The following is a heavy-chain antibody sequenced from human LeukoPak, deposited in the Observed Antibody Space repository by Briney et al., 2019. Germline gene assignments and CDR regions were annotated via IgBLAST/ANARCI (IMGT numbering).Heavy chain of an antibody. Sequence: SETLSLTCTVSGGSISSYYWSWIRQPPGKGLEWIGYIYYSGSTNYNPSLKSRVAISVDTSKNQFSLKLSSVTAADAAVYYCARAGFSSGFYYLDYWGQGTLVTVSS. CDR1: GGSISSYY. CDR3: ARAGFSSGFYYLDY. D-gene: IGHD3-22*01. J-gene: IGHJ4*02. V-gene: IGHV4-59*01. CDR2: IYYSGST.